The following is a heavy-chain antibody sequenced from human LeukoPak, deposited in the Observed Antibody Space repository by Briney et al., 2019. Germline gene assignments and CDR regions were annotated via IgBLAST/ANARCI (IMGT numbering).Heavy chain of an antibody. CDR2: IYHSGSA. D-gene: IGHD2-15*01. Sequence: SETLSLTCTVSGGSIDSRSYYWDWIRQAPGKGLEWIGTIYHSGSAEYNPSLKSRVAIFVDTSKNQFSLILHSVAAADTAVYYCARRSEFDNTHYHYFDYWGQGALVTVSS. J-gene: IGHJ4*02. CDR1: GGSIDSRSYY. V-gene: IGHV4-39*01. CDR3: ARRSEFDNTHYHYFDY.